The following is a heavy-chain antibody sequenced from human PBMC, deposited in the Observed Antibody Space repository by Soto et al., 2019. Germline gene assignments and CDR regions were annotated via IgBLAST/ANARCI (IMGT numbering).Heavy chain of an antibody. J-gene: IGHJ5*02. CDR2: VHYSGNT. D-gene: IGHD2-15*01. V-gene: IGHV4-38-2*02. CDR3: ARKDRVVAEGRRFDP. Sequence: SETLSLTGTVSGYSISSGYHWAWIRQPPGKGLEWLGSVHYSGNTYYNPSLKSRLTISVDKSKNQFSLNLSSVTAADTAVYYCARKDRVVAEGRRFDPWGQGTLVTVSS. CDR1: GYSISSGYH.